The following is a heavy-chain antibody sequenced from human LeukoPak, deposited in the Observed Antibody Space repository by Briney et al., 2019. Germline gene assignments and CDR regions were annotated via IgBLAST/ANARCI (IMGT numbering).Heavy chain of an antibody. CDR2: INQDGSEQ. D-gene: IGHD2-15*01. Sequence: GGSLRLSCAASGFTFSSYWMSWVRQAPGKGLEWVANINQDGSEQYYVDSVKGRFTISRDDSKNTLYLQMNSLRAEDTAVYYCAKDSPVATRWGQGTLVTVSS. CDR1: GFTFSSYW. CDR3: AKDSPVATR. J-gene: IGHJ4*02. V-gene: IGHV3-7*03.